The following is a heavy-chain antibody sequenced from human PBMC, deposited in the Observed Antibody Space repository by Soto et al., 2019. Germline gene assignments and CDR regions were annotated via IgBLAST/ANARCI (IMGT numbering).Heavy chain of an antibody. V-gene: IGHV3-23*01. J-gene: IGHJ4*02. CDR1: GFTFSSCA. Sequence: EVQLLESGGGLVQPGGSLRLSCAASGFTFSSCAMGWVRQTPGKGLEWVSAFSGSADKTFYADSVKGRFTISRDNSKNTVYLQMNSLRAEDTAIYYCTKATGVAYYVTDNWAQGTLVTVSS. CDR2: FSGSADKT. D-gene: IGHD1-26*01. CDR3: TKATGVAYYVTDN.